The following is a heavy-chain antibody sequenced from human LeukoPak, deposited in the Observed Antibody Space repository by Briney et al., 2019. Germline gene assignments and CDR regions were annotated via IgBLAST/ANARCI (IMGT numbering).Heavy chain of an antibody. J-gene: IGHJ4*02. CDR2: ISGSGGIT. D-gene: IGHD3-22*01. V-gene: IGHV3-23*01. Sequence: PGGSLRLSCAASGFTFSSYSMNWVRQAPGKWLEWVSGISGSGGITHYADSVRGRFTISRDNSKNTLYLQMNSLRAEDTAVYYCAKDPTDFDSSGQTYFDYWGQGSLVTVSS. CDR1: GFTFSSYS. CDR3: AKDPTDFDSSGQTYFDY.